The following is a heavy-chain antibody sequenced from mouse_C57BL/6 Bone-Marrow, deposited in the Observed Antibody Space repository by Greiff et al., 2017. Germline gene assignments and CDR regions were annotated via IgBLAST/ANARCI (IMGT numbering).Heavy chain of an antibody. J-gene: IGHJ1*03. D-gene: IGHD1-1*01. Sequence: QVQLQQSGTELVKPGASVKLSCKASGYTFTSYWMHWVKQRPVQGLEWIGNINPSNGGTNYNEKFKSKATLTVDTSSSTAYLQLSSLTSEDSAVYYCARSHYYYGGSYIAPYWYFDVWGTGTTVTVSS. CDR1: GYTFTSYW. CDR2: INPSNGGT. V-gene: IGHV1-53*01. CDR3: ARSHYYYGGSYIAPYWYFDV.